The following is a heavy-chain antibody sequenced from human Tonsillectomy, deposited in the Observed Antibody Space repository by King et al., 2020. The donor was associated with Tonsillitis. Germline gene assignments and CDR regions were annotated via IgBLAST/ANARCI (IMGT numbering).Heavy chain of an antibody. CDR1: GGSISSYY. CDR2: IYYSGTT. CDR3: ARARGSSGYHVDY. J-gene: IGHJ4*02. V-gene: IGHV4-59*01. Sequence: QLQESGPGLVKPSETLSLTCTVSGGSISSYYWSWIRQPPGKGLEWIGYIYYSGTTNTNPSLKSRVTIPVDTSRNQFSLKLGSVAAADTAVYYCARARGSSGYHVDYWGQGTLVTVSS. D-gene: IGHD3-22*01.